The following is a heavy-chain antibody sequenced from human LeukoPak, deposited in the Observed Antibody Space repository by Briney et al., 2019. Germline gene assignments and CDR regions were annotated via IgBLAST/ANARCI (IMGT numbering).Heavy chain of an antibody. J-gene: IGHJ4*02. Sequence: SETLSLTCTVSGTSVNSGSYYWSWFRQPPGKGLEWIAYIFYTGSANYSPSLRSRVAISIDTSKNQFSLKLSSVTAADTAVYYCARDSNCAGGTCYHSWGQGTLVTVSS. CDR3: ARDSNCAGGTCYHS. V-gene: IGHV4-61*01. CDR2: IFYTGSA. D-gene: IGHD2-15*01. CDR1: GTSVNSGSYY.